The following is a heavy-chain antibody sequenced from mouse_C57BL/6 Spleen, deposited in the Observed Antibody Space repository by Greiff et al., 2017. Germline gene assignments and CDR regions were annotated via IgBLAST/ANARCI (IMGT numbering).Heavy chain of an antibody. V-gene: IGHV1-81*01. D-gene: IGHD1-1*01. CDR3: ARWGYYGTPYYFDY. CDR2: IYPRSGNT. J-gene: IGHJ2*01. CDR1: GYTFTSYG. Sequence: QVQLKQSGAELARPGASVKLSCKASGYTFTSYGISWVKQRTGQGLEWIGEIYPRSGNTYYNEKFKGKATLTADKSSSTAYMELRSLTSEDSAVYFCARWGYYGTPYYFDYWGQGTTLTVSS.